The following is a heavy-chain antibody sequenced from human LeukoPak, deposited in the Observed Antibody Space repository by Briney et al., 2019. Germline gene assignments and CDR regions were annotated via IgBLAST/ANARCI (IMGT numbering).Heavy chain of an antibody. J-gene: IGHJ4*02. CDR2: ISAYNGNT. CDR3: ARDPPYSSGWYDGTLRDY. V-gene: IGHV1-18*01. CDR1: GGTFSSYA. D-gene: IGHD6-19*01. Sequence: GASVKVSCKASGGTFSSYAISWVRQAPGQGLEWMGWISAYNGNTNYAQKLQGRVTMTTDTSTSTAYMELRSLRSDDTAVYYCARDPPYSSGWYDGTLRDYWGQGTLVTVSS.